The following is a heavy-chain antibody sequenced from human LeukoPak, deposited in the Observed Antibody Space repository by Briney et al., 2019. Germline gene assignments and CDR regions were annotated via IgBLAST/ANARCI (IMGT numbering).Heavy chain of an antibody. CDR3: ARDSTKDGIAVNWFDP. V-gene: IGHV7-4-1*02. Sequence: ASVKVSCKASGYTFTGYYMHWVRQAPGQGLEWMGWINTNTGNPTYAQGFTGRFVFSLDTSVSTAYLQISSLKAEDTAVYYCARDSTKDGIAVNWFDPWGQGTLVTVSS. CDR1: GYTFTGYY. CDR2: INTNTGNP. D-gene: IGHD6-13*01. J-gene: IGHJ5*02.